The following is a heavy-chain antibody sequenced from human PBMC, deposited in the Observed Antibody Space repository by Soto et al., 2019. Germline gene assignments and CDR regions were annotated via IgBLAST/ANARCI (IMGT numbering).Heavy chain of an antibody. CDR3: ARERECRSSSGFDY. CDR1: GFTFGDYG. D-gene: IGHD6-6*01. J-gene: IGHJ4*02. CDR2: INWNGGST. Sequence: GGSLRLSCAASGFTFGDYGMSWVRQAPGKGLEWVSGINWNGGSTGSADSVKGRFTISRDNAKISLYLQRNSLSAEDTALYDCARERECRSSSGFDYWGQGTLVTVSS. V-gene: IGHV3-20*01.